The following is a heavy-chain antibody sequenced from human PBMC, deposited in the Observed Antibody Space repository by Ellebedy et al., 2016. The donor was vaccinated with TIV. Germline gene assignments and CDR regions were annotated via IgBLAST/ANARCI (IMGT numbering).Heavy chain of an antibody. CDR3: VKGAWADD. CDR1: GFSVNHNY. Sequence: GGSLRLSXAASGFSVNHNYMSWVRQAPGQGLEWVSSFLSVGGPTYYAESVNGRFTIFKDRSKNTLYLQMNSLRAEDTAIYYCVKGAWADDWGQGTLVTVSS. V-gene: IGHV3-53*01. D-gene: IGHD1-26*01. J-gene: IGHJ4*02. CDR2: FLSVGGPT.